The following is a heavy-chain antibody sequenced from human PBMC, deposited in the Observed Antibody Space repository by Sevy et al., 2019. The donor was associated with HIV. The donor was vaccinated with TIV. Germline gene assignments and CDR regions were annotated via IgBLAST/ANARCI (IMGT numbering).Heavy chain of an antibody. CDR3: ARRLYGDYSDAFDI. V-gene: IGHV4-30-4*01. CDR1: GGSISSSDYY. J-gene: IGHJ3*02. CDR2: ISYSGNT. Sequence: SETLSLTCTIPGGSISSSDYYWSWIRQPPGKGLEWIGYISYSGNTYYSPSLKSRVTISGDTSQNQFSLKLSSVTAADTAVYYCARRLYGDYSDAFDIWGQGTVVTVSS. D-gene: IGHD4-17*01.